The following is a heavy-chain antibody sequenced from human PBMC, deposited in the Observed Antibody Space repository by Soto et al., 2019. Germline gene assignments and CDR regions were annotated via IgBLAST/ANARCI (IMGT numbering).Heavy chain of an antibody. CDR3: TTDDPINRN. CDR1: GFTFSGYA. Sequence: EVQLLESGGDLVQPGGSLRLSCAGSGFTFSGYAMTWVRQAPGKGLEWVSVISTSGDRPDYADSVKGRFTISRDNYNNMLYLQMNSLKIEDTAVYYCTTDDPINRNWGQGTLVTVSS. J-gene: IGHJ4*02. CDR2: ISTSGDRP. V-gene: IGHV3-23*01.